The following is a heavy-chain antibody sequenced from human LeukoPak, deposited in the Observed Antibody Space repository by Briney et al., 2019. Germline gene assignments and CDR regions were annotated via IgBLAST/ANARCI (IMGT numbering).Heavy chain of an antibody. V-gene: IGHV4-38-2*02. CDR3: ARDVLRYFDWSDNWFDP. CDR1: GYSISSGYY. J-gene: IGHJ5*02. D-gene: IGHD3-9*01. CDR2: IYHSGST. Sequence: SETLSLTCTVSGYSISSGYYWGWIRQPPGKGLEWIGSIYHSGSTYYNPSLKSRVTISVDTSKNQFSLKLSSVTAADTAVYYCARDVLRYFDWSDNWFDPWGQGTLVTVSS.